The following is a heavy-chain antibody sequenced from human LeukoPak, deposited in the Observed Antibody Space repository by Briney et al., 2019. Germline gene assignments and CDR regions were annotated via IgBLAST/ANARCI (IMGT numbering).Heavy chain of an antibody. CDR2: INTSGNS. Sequence: PSETLSLTCTVSGGSISSYYWSWIRQPAGKGLEWIGRINTSGNSNYNPSLRSRVTMSVDTSKNQFSLNLSSVTAADTAVYYCAREGRRPRWLDPWGPGTLVTVSS. J-gene: IGHJ5*02. CDR3: AREGRRPRWLDP. CDR1: GGSISSYY. V-gene: IGHV4-4*07.